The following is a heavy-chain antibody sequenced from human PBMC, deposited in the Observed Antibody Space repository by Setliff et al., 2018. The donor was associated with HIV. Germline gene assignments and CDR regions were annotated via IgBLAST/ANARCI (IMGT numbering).Heavy chain of an antibody. CDR1: GFSINSGYS. D-gene: IGHD6-13*01. V-gene: IGHV4-38-2*01. CDR3: ARGLIAATGTWFDP. Sequence: SETLSLTCAVSGFSINSGYSWDWIWQSPGKGLEWIGALYNSGSTYYNPSLKSRVTISVDTSKNHFSLKLTSVTAADTAVYYCARGLIAATGTWFDPWGQGTLVTVSS. CDR2: LYNSGST. J-gene: IGHJ5*02.